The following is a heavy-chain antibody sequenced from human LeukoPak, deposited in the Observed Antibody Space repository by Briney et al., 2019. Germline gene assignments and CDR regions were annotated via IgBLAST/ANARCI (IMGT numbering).Heavy chain of an antibody. CDR1: GLTFSSYS. D-gene: IGHD6-13*01. CDR2: ISSSSSYI. CDR3: ARDLIGLAATDYFDY. V-gene: IGHV3-21*01. J-gene: IGHJ4*02. Sequence: GGSLRLSCAASGLTFSSYSMNWVRQAPGKGLEWVSSISSSSSYIYYADSVKGRFTISRDNAKNSLYLQLNSLRAEDTAVYYCARDLIGLAATDYFDYWGQGTLVTVSS.